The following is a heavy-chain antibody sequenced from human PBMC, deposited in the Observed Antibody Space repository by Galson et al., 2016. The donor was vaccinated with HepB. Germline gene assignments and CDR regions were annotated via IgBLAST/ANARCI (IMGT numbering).Heavy chain of an antibody. CDR2: TYFRSKLYH. J-gene: IGHJ3*02. CDR1: WDSVSNNRAA. CDR3: ARDTGALDI. D-gene: IGHD1-14*01. V-gene: IGHV6-1*01. Sequence: CTISWDSVSNNRAAWNWIRQSPSRGLEWLGRTYFRSKLYHDYAVSMKSRITIHPDTSKNQFSLQLNSMTPEDSAVFYCARDTGALDIRGQGTLVTVSS.